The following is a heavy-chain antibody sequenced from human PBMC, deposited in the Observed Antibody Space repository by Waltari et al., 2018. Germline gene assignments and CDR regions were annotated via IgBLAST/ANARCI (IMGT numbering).Heavy chain of an antibody. CDR1: GFSLNPSGVG. CDR3: AHTLLGTKAFDI. V-gene: IGHV2-5*02. J-gene: IGHJ3*02. CDR2: VYWDDAK. Sequence: QITLKESGPTLVKPTETVTLTCSFSGFSLNPSGVGVGWIRQPPGNALEWLAVVYWDDAKRYSPSLRTRLTISKDTSKNQVVLSMTNVDPVDTATYYWAHTLLGTKAFDIWGQGTMVTVSS. D-gene: IGHD1-7*01.